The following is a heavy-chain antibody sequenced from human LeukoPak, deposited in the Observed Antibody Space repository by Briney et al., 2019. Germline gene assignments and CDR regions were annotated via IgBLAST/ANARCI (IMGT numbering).Heavy chain of an antibody. CDR3: ARGGEIWFDP. J-gene: IGHJ5*02. CDR2: IYYSGST. CDR1: GGSISSYY. D-gene: IGHD5-12*01. V-gene: IGHV4-59*01. Sequence: PSETLSLTCTVSGGSISSYYWSWIRQPPGKGLEWIGYIYYSGSTNYNPSLKSRVTISVDTSKNQFSLKLTSVTTADTAVYYCARGGEIWFDPWGQGTLVTVSS.